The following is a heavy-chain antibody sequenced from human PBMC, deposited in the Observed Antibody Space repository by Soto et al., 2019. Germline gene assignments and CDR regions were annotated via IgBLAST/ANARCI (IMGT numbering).Heavy chain of an antibody. D-gene: IGHD6-19*01. V-gene: IGHV4-39*01. J-gene: IGHJ4*02. CDR3: ARHSSGWQEQED. Sequence: QLQLQESGPGLVKPSETLSLTCTVSGGSISSSSYYWGWIRQPPGKGLEWIGSSYYSGSTYYNPSLKSRVTISVDTSKNQFSLKLSSVTAADTAVYYCARHSSGWQEQEDWGQGTLVTVSS. CDR2: SYYSGST. CDR1: GGSISSSSYY.